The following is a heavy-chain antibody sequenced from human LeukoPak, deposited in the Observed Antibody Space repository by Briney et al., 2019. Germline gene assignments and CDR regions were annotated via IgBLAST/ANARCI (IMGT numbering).Heavy chain of an antibody. J-gene: IGHJ5*02. V-gene: IGHV4-34*01. CDR1: GGSFSGYY. Sequence: SETLSLTCAVYGGSFSGYYWSWIRQPPGKGLEWIGEINHSGSTNYNPSLKSRVTISVDTSKNQLSLKLSSVTAADTAVYYCARSRYYDSSGYSSNWFDPWGQGTLVTVSS. CDR3: ARSRYYDSSGYSSNWFDP. D-gene: IGHD3-22*01. CDR2: INHSGST.